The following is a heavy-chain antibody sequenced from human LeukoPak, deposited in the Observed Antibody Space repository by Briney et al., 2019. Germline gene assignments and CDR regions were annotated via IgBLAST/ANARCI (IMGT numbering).Heavy chain of an antibody. Sequence: GESLKISCKGSGYRFANYWIGWVRQMPGKGLEWMGIIYPDDSDTRYSPSFQGQVTISADKSISTAYLQWSSLRASDTAMYYCAIGGDSTTSCYRCFNYWGQGTLVTVSS. CDR1: GYRFANYW. CDR3: AIGGDSTTSCYRCFNY. CDR2: IYPDDSDT. V-gene: IGHV5-51*01. D-gene: IGHD2-2*02. J-gene: IGHJ4*02.